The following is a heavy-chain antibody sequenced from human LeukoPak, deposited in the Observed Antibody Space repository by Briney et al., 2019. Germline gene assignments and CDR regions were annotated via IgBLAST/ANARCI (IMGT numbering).Heavy chain of an antibody. CDR3: AKDLGGGRRYYFDY. CDR1: GFTFDDYA. Sequence: GGSLRLSCAASGFTFDDYAMHGVRQAPGKGLEGVSGISWNSGRIGYADSVKGRFTISRDNAKNSLYLQMNSLSAEDTALYYCAKDLGGGRRYYFDYWGQGTPVTVSS. D-gene: IGHD6-25*01. V-gene: IGHV3-9*01. J-gene: IGHJ4*02. CDR2: ISWNSGRI.